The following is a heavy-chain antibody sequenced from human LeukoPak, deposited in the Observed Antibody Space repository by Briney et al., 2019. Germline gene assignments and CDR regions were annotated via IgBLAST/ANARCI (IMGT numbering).Heavy chain of an antibody. CDR2: IYHSGST. V-gene: IGHV4-59*01. CDR1: GGSISSYY. J-gene: IGHJ4*02. D-gene: IGHD6-19*01. CDR3: ARVQAGPRTFDY. Sequence: KTSETLSLTCTVSGGSISSYYWSWIRQPPGKGLEWIGYIYHSGSTNYNPSLKSRVTISVDTSKNQFSLKLSSVTAADTAVYYCARVQAGPRTFDYWGQGTLVTVSS.